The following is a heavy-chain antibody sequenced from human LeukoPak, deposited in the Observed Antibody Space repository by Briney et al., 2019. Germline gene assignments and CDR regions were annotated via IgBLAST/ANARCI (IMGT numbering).Heavy chain of an antibody. CDR2: SAQGVCT. CDR1: GYSISSGDY. Sequence: SGSLSLSCAVSGYSISSGDYWSWSRPPPGGGLWGFGISAQGVCTNSTPSLKSRVTMSVDTSKNPLSLQLSTVTAADTGVYFCAGSNQWLVHFSPLFDYWGQGTLVTVSS. D-gene: IGHD6-19*01. CDR3: AGSNQWLVHFSPLFDY. J-gene: IGHJ4*02. V-gene: IGHV4-38-2*01.